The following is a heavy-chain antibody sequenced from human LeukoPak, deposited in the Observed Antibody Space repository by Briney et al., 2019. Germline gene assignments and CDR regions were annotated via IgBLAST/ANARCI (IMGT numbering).Heavy chain of an antibody. CDR3: AKYCSGGNCYSGLY. CDR1: GFIFSSYA. Sequence: PGGSLRLSCAASGFIFSSYAMTWVRQAPGKGLEWVSTISGSGGSTYYADSAKGRFTISRDNSKNTLFLQMNSLRAEDTAVYYCAKYCSGGNCYSGLYWGQGTLVTVSS. J-gene: IGHJ4*02. D-gene: IGHD2-15*01. CDR2: ISGSGGST. V-gene: IGHV3-23*01.